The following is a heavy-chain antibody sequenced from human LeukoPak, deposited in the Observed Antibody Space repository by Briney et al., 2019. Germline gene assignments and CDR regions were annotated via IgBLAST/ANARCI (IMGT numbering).Heavy chain of an antibody. CDR1: GFTFSSHA. V-gene: IGHV3-23*01. J-gene: IGHJ4*02. CDR2: ISGSGGST. D-gene: IGHD3-22*01. Sequence: PGGSLRLSCAASGFTFSSHAMSWVRQAPGKGLEWVSAISGSGGSTYYADSVKGRFTISRDNSKNTLYLQMNSLRAEDTAVYYCAKGHPGIVVVITFLDYWGQGTLVTVSS. CDR3: AKGHPGIVVVITFLDY.